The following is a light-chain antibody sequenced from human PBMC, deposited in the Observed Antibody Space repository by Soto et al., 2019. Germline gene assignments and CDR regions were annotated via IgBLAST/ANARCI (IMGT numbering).Light chain of an antibody. Sequence: DIQLTQSPSTLSASVGVRVTITCRASQSIVVWLAWYQQKPGKAPKLLIYKASILESGVPSRFSGSGSGTEFTLTISSLQPDDFATYYCQQYHGYPWTFGQGAEVEIK. CDR1: QSIVVW. V-gene: IGKV1-5*03. CDR2: KAS. CDR3: QQYHGYPWT. J-gene: IGKJ1*01.